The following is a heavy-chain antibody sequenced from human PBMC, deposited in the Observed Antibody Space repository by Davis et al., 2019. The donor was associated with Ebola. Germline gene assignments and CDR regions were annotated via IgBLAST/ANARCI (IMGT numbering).Heavy chain of an antibody. V-gene: IGHV1-24*01. CDR1: AYTLTELS. D-gene: IGHD3-3*01. CDR2: FDPEDGET. Sequence: ASVKVSCKVSAYTLTELSMHWVRQAPGKGLEWMGGFDPEDGETIYAQKFQGRVTMTEDTSTDIAYMELSSLRSEDTAVYYCATQGFLEWHKWFDPWGQGTLVTVSS. J-gene: IGHJ5*02. CDR3: ATQGFLEWHKWFDP.